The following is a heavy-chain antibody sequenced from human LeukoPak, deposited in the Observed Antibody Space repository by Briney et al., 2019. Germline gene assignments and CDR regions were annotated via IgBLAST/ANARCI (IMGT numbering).Heavy chain of an antibody. D-gene: IGHD6-13*01. V-gene: IGHV3-23*01. CDR1: GFTFSSYA. CDR2: ISGSGGST. Sequence: PGGSLRLSCAASGFTFSSYAMNWVRQAPGKGLEWVSIISGSGGSTYYADSVKGRFTISRDNSKNTLYVQMNSLRAEDTAVYYCAKARITSTGYDAFDMWGQGTVVTVSS. J-gene: IGHJ3*02. CDR3: AKARITSTGYDAFDM.